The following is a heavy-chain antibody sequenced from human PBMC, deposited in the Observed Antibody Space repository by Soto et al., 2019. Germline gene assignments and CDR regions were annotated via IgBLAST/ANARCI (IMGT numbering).Heavy chain of an antibody. J-gene: IGHJ4*02. CDR3: ARLLFAVPAALNY. CDR1: GGSISSYY. D-gene: IGHD2-2*01. Sequence: SETLSLTCTVSGGSISSYYWSWIRQPPGKGLEWIGYIYYSGSTNYNPSLKSRFTISRDNAKNSLYLQMNSLRAEDTAVYYCARLLFAVPAALNYWGQGTLVTVSS. V-gene: IGHV4-59*12. CDR2: IYYSGST.